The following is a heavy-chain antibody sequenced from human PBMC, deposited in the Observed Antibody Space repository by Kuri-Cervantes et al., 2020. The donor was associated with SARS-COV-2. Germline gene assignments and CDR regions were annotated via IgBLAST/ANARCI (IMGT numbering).Heavy chain of an antibody. V-gene: IGHV3-30*03. D-gene: IGHD2-8*01. Sequence: GGSLRLSCAASGSTFSNFGMDWVRQAPGKGLEWVAVISFDGSNKYYADSVKGRFTISRDNSKNTLYLQMNSLRAEDTAVYYCAAEWSDAFDIWGQGTMVTVSS. CDR1: GSTFSNFG. J-gene: IGHJ3*02. CDR2: ISFDGSNK. CDR3: AAEWSDAFDI.